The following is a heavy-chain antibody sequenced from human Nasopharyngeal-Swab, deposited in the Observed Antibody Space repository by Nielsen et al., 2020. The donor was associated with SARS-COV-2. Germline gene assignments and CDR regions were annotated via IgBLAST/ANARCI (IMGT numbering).Heavy chain of an antibody. CDR2: ISSSSSYI. CDR1: GFTFSGYS. CDR3: ARDPHADTAMDPYYYYGMDV. V-gene: IGHV3-21*01. D-gene: IGHD5-18*01. Sequence: GGSLRLSCAASGFTFSGYSMNWVRQAPGKGLEWVSSISSSSSYIYYADSVKGRFTISRDNAKNSLYLQMNSLRAEDTAVYYCARDPHADTAMDPYYYYGMDVWGQGTTVTVSS. J-gene: IGHJ6*02.